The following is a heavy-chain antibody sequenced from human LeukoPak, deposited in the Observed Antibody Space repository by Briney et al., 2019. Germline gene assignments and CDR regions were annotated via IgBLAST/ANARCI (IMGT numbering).Heavy chain of an antibody. D-gene: IGHD3-22*01. CDR2: IYSSGST. Sequence: SSETLSLTCTVSGASISGSGYYWGWIRQPPGKGLEWIGSIYSSGSTYYNASLQSRVTISIETSKNQISLRLNSVTAADTAMYYCAREDYDSSGYYYAFDYWGQGTLVTVSS. J-gene: IGHJ4*02. CDR1: GASISGSGYY. CDR3: AREDYDSSGYYYAFDY. V-gene: IGHV4-39*02.